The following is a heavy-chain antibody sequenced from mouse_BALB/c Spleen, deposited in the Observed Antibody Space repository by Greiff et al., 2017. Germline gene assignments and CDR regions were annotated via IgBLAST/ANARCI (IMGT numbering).Heavy chain of an antibody. V-gene: IGHV5-9-4*01. CDR3: ARDLLFGNYEYYAMDY. J-gene: IGHJ4*01. CDR2: ISSGGSYT. D-gene: IGHD2-1*01. CDR1: GFTFSSYA. Sequence: DVKLVESGGGLVKPGGSLKLSCAASGFTFSSYAMSWVRQSPEKRLEWVAEISSGGSYTYYPDTVTGRFTISRDNAKNTLYLEMSSLRSEDTAMYYCARDLLFGNYEYYAMDYWGQGTSVTVSS.